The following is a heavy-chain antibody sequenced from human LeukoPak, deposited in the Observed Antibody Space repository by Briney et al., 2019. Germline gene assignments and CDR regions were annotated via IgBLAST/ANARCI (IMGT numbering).Heavy chain of an antibody. V-gene: IGHV3-23*01. CDR2: ISSSGGNS. D-gene: IGHD3-22*01. J-gene: IGHJ4*02. CDR3: ARDSSGYSFDY. Sequence: PGGSLRLSCAASGFTFSSYAMSWVRQAPGKGLEWVSGISSSGGNSYYADSVKGRFTISRDNSKNTLYLQMNSLRAEDTAVYYCARDSSGYSFDYWGQGTLVTVSS. CDR1: GFTFSSYA.